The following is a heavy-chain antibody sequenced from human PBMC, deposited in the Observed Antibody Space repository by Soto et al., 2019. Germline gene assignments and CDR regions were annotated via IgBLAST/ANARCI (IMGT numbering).Heavy chain of an antibody. CDR2: INPNSGGT. CDR3: AREGFDEYSSTRNWFDP. Sequence: ASVRVSCKASGYTFTGYYMHWVRQAPGQGLEWMGWINPNSGGTNYAQKFQGWVTMTRDTSISTAYMELSRLRSDDTAVYYCAREGFDEYSSTRNWFDPWGQGTLVTVSS. V-gene: IGHV1-2*04. J-gene: IGHJ5*02. CDR1: GYTFTGYY. D-gene: IGHD6-6*01.